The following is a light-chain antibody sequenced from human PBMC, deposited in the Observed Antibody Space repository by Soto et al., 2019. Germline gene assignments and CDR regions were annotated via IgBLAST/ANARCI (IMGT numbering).Light chain of an antibody. V-gene: IGKV1-12*01. J-gene: IGKJ2*01. CDR2: AAS. Sequence: DIQMTQSPSTLSASVGDRVTITCRASQSISSWLVWFQQKPGQAPKLLIYAASSLQSGVPSRFSGSGSGTDFTLTIASLQPEDFATYHCQQSDSFPYTFGQGTKLEIK. CDR1: QSISSW. CDR3: QQSDSFPYT.